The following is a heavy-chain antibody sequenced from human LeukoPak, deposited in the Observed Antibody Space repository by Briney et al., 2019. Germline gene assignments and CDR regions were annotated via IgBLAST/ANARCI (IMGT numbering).Heavy chain of an antibody. CDR3: AREKGNSYGYDY. D-gene: IGHD5-18*01. CDR1: GFIFSNYG. J-gene: IGHJ4*02. Sequence: GGSLRLSCAASGFIFSNYGMSWVRQAPGKGLEWVSSISFSSTHIYYADSIQGRFTISRDNAENSLYLQMNSLRAEDTAVYYCAREKGNSYGYDYWGQGTLVTVSS. CDR2: ISFSSTHI. V-gene: IGHV3-21*06.